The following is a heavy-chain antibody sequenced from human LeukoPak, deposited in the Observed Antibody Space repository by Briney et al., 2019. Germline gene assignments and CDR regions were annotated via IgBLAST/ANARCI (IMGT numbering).Heavy chain of an antibody. CDR2: MNPNSGNT. J-gene: IGHJ4*02. V-gene: IGHV1-8*01. CDR3: ARGHQQLASFDY. D-gene: IGHD6-13*01. Sequence: ASVKVSCKASGYTFTSYDINWVRQATGQGLEWMGWMNPNSGNTGYAQKFQGRVTMTRNTSISTAYMELSSLRSEDTAVYYCARGHQQLASFDYWGQGTLVTVSS. CDR1: GYTFTSYD.